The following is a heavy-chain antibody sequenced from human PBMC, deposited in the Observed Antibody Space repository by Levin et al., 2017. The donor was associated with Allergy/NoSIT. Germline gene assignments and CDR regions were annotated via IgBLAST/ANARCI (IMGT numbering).Heavy chain of an antibody. V-gene: IGHV4-59*08. CDR2: IYYSGST. J-gene: IGHJ4*02. Sequence: SETLSLTCTVSGGSISSYYWSWIRQPPGKGLEWIGYIYYSGSTNYNPSLKSRVTISVDTSKNQFSLKLSSVTAADTAVYYCARHADYGDYSSRFDYWGQGTLVTVSS. CDR1: GGSISSYY. D-gene: IGHD4-17*01. CDR3: ARHADYGDYSSRFDY.